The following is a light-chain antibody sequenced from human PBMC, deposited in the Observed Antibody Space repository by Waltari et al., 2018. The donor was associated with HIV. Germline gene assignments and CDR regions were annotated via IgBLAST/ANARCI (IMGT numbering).Light chain of an antibody. V-gene: IGLV2-23*02. CDR1: GSDIGNYNL. Sequence: QSALTQPASVSESPGQSITISCTGTGSDIGNYNLVSWYQQYPGKAPKLIIYEVNKLPSGFSSRFSGSKSGNTASLTVSGLQAEDEADYYCSSYAGSSTLWVFGGGTQLTVL. CDR2: EVN. J-gene: IGLJ3*02. CDR3: SSYAGSSTLWV.